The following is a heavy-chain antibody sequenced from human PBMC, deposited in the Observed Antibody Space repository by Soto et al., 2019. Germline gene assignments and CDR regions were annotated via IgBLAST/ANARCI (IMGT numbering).Heavy chain of an antibody. CDR1: GYTFTGYY. V-gene: IGHV1-2*04. Sequence: ASVKVSCKASGYTFTGYYMHWVRQAPGQGLEWMGWINPNSGGTNYAQKFQGWVTMTRDTSISTAYMELSRLRSDDTAMYYCARHDSSGPAPYFDYWGQGTLVTVSS. D-gene: IGHD3-22*01. J-gene: IGHJ4*02. CDR2: INPNSGGT. CDR3: ARHDSSGPAPYFDY.